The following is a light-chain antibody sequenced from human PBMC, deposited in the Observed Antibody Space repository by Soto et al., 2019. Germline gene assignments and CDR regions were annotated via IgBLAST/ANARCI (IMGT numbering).Light chain of an antibody. Sequence: ENVLTQSPGTLSLSPGERATLSCRASQSVSGSYLAWYQQKPGQAPRLLIYGASSRATGIPDRFSGSGSGTDFTLNISRLEPYHLPVYCCQQDGSSPITFGQRTRQEIK. CDR1: QSVSGSY. CDR3: QQDGSSPIT. V-gene: IGKV3-20*01. CDR2: GAS. J-gene: IGKJ5*01.